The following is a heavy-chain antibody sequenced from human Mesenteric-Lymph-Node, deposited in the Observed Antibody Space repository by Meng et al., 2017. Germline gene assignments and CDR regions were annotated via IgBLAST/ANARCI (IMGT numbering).Heavy chain of an antibody. J-gene: IGHJ4*02. CDR3: ARDPRYCSGGSCPNFDY. CDR1: GYTFTSYY. Sequence: ASVKVSCKASGYTFTSYYMHWVRQAPGQGLEWMGIINPSGGSTSYAQKFQGRVTMTRDTSTSTVYMELSSLRSEDTAVYYCARDPRYCSGGSCPNFDYWGQGTLVTVSS. V-gene: IGHV1-46*01. D-gene: IGHD2-15*01. CDR2: INPSGGST.